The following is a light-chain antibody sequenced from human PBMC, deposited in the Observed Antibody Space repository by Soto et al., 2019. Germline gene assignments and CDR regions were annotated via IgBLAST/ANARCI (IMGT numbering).Light chain of an antibody. CDR3: QSYDSILSGSV. CDR2: RNS. V-gene: IGLV1-40*01. CDR1: SSNIGLDYD. J-gene: IGLJ1*01. Sequence: QSVLTQPPSVPGAPGQRVTISCTGSSSNIGLDYDVHWYQQLPGTSPKLLIFRNSNRPSGVPDRFSGSKSATSASLAITGLQAEDEADYYCQSYDSILSGSVFGTGTKVTVL.